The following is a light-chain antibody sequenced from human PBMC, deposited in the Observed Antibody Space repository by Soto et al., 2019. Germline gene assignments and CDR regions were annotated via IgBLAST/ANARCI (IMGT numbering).Light chain of an antibody. CDR2: DDS. CDR1: NIGTNS. V-gene: IGLV3-21*02. J-gene: IGLJ1*01. CDR3: QSYDSSLSGYV. Sequence: SYVLTQPPSVSVAPGQTARIICGGGNIGTNSVHWYQQKPGQAPVLVVYDDSDRPSGIPDRFSGSNSGNTATLIISRVEAGDEADYYCQSYDSSLSGYVFGTGTKLTVL.